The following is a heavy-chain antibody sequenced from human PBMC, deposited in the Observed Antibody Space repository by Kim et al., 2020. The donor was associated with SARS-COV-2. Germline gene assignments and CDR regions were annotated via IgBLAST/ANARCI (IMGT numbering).Heavy chain of an antibody. V-gene: IGHV4-34*01. CDR3: ARVEPVIAAAWFDP. D-gene: IGHD6-13*01. J-gene: IGHJ5*02. CDR1: GVSFSGYY. Sequence: SETLSLTCSVYGVSFSGYYWSWIRQPPGKGLEWIGEINHSGSTNYNPSLKSRVTISVDTSKNQFSLKLSSVTAADTAVYYCARVEPVIAAAWFDPWGQGTLVTVSS. CDR2: INHSGST.